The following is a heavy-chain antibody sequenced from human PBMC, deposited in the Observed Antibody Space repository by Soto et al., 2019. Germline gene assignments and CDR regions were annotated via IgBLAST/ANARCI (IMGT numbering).Heavy chain of an antibody. V-gene: IGHV3-48*02. D-gene: IGHD6-13*01. Sequence: GGSLRLSCAASGFTFSSYWMSWVRQAPGKGLEWVSYISISSRTIYYADSVKGRFTISRDDAKNSLYLQMNSLRDEDTSVYYCARDNGIAGSFDPWGQGTLVTVSS. CDR2: ISISSRTI. CDR1: GFTFSSYW. J-gene: IGHJ5*02. CDR3: ARDNGIAGSFDP.